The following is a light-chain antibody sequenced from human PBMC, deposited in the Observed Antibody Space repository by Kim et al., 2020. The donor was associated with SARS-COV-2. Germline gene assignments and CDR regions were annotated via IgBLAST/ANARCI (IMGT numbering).Light chain of an antibody. J-gene: IGKJ4*01. CDR1: QDISNY. CDR3: QQYDNLLPF. Sequence: DIQMTQSPSSLSASVGDRVTITCQASQDISNYLNWYQQKPGKAPKLLIYDASNLETGVPSRFSGSGSGTDFTFTISSLQPEDIATYYCQQYDNLLPFFGGGTKVEIK. V-gene: IGKV1-33*01. CDR2: DAS.